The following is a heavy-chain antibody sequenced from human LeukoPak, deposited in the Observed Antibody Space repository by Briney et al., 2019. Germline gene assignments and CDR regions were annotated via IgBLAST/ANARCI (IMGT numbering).Heavy chain of an antibody. V-gene: IGHV3-7*01. J-gene: IGHJ6*02. CDR2: IKQDGSEK. D-gene: IGHD2-15*01. Sequence: PGGSLRLSCAASGFTFSSYWMSWVRQAPGKGLEWVANIKQDGSEKYYVDSVKGRFTISRDNAKNSLYLQMNSLRAEDTAVYYCARDKNGGNPDGMDVWGQGTTVTVSS. CDR3: ARDKNGGNPDGMDV. CDR1: GFTFSSYW.